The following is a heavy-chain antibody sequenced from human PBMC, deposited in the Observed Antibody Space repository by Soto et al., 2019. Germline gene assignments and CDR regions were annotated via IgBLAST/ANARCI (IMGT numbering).Heavy chain of an antibody. J-gene: IGHJ5*02. CDR1: GGSISSYY. Sequence: QVQLQESGPGLVKPSETLSLTCTVSGGSISSYYWSWIRQPPGKGLEWIGYIYYSGSTNYNPSLKSRVSISVDTSKNQFPLKLSSVTAADTAVYYCAREGYCSGGSCYAFDPWGQGTLVTVSS. CDR2: IYYSGST. V-gene: IGHV4-59*01. CDR3: AREGYCSGGSCYAFDP. D-gene: IGHD2-15*01.